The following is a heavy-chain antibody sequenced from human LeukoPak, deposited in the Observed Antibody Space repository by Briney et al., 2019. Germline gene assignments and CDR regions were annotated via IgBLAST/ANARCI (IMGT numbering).Heavy chain of an antibody. CDR1: GFTFSSYS. J-gene: IGHJ3*02. V-gene: IGHV3-21*01. D-gene: IGHD2-2*01. CDR2: ISSSSSYI. Sequence: PGGSLRLSCAASGFTFSSYSMNWVRQAPGKGLEWVSSISSSSSYIYYADSVKGRFTISRDNAKNSLYLQMNSLRAEDTAVYYCARDLTTYQLRKSDAFDIWGQGTMVTVSS. CDR3: ARDLTTYQLRKSDAFDI.